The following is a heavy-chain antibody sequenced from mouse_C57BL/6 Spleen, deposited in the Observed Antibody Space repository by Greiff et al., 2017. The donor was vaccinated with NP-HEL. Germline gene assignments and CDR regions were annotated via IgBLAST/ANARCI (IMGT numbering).Heavy chain of an antibody. CDR2: IYPGDGDT. D-gene: IGHD2-3*01. V-gene: IGHV1-82*01. J-gene: IGHJ2*01. CDR1: GYAFSSSW. Sequence: QVQLQQSGPELVKPGASVKISCKASGYAFSSSWMNWVKQRPGKGLEWIGRIYPGDGDTNYNGKFKGKATLTADKSSSTAYMQLSSLTSGDSAVYFCAREDDGYFSDYWGQGTTLTVSS. CDR3: AREDDGYFSDY.